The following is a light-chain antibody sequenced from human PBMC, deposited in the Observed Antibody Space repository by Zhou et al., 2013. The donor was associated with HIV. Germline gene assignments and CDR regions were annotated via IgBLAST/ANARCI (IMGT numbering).Light chain of an antibody. Sequence: EIVLTQSPATLSLSPGERAILSCRASQSVSSYLAWYQQKPGQAPRLLIYDASNRATGIPARFSGSGSGTDFILTISSLEPEDFAVYYCQQYNNWLSLTFGGGTKVEIK. V-gene: IGKV3-11*01. CDR3: QQYNNWLSLT. CDR1: QSVSSY. J-gene: IGKJ4*01. CDR2: DAS.